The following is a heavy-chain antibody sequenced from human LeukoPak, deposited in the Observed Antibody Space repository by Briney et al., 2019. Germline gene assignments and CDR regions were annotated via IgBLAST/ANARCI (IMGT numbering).Heavy chain of an antibody. Sequence: QPGGSLRLSCAASGFTFSSYAMSWVRQAPGKGLEWVSAISGSGGSTYYADSVKGRFTISRDNSKNTLYLQMNSLRAEDTAVYYCAKIPWLRLAAAGFNWFDPWGQGTLVTVSS. CDR1: GFTFSSYA. V-gene: IGHV3-23*01. CDR3: AKIPWLRLAAAGFNWFDP. D-gene: IGHD6-13*01. CDR2: ISGSGGST. J-gene: IGHJ5*02.